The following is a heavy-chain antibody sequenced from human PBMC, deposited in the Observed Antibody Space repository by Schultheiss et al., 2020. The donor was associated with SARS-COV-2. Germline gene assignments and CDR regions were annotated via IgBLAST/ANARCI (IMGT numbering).Heavy chain of an antibody. CDR1: GGSISSYY. V-gene: IGHV4-59*01. CDR2: IYYSGST. Sequence: SETLSLTCTVSGGSISSYYWSWIRQPPGKGLEWIGYIYYSGSTNYNPSLKSRVTISVDTSKNQFSLKLSSVTAADTAVYYCARDADDDSGSYLMGFDPWGQGTLVTVSS. J-gene: IGHJ5*02. D-gene: IGHD3-10*01. CDR3: ARDADDDSGSYLMGFDP.